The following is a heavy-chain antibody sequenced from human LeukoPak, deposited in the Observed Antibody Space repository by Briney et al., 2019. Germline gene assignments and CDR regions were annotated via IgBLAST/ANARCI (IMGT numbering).Heavy chain of an antibody. J-gene: IGHJ4*02. V-gene: IGHV3-23*01. CDR1: GFTFSSYA. CDR3: ALSPEFTARRYY. D-gene: IGHD5-18*01. Sequence: PGGSLSLSCAASGFTFSSYAMSWLRQAPGQELEWVSDISGSGGSTYYADSVKGRFTISRDNSKNTLYLQMNSLRAEDTAVYYCALSPEFTARRYYWGQGTLVTVSS. CDR2: ISGSGGST.